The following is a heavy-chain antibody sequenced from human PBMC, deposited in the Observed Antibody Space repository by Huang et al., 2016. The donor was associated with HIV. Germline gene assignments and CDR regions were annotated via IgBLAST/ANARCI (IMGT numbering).Heavy chain of an antibody. CDR1: GFSFTNYW. J-gene: IGHJ4*02. V-gene: IGHV5-51*01. CDR3: VRSTSGYYYRTDY. CDR2: IYPGDSDT. Sequence: EVQLAQSGPEVKKPGESLKISCKGSGFSFTNYWIGWVRQMPGQGLDGMGIIYPGDSDTKYSPSFQGQVTISADKSISTAYLQWSSLKASDTAMYYCVRSTSGYYYRTDYWGQGTLVTVSS. D-gene: IGHD3-22*01.